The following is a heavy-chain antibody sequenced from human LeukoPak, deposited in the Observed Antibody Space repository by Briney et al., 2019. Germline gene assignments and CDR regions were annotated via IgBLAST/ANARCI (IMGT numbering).Heavy chain of an antibody. J-gene: IGHJ4*02. CDR3: ARRSAAAANGGFDY. D-gene: IGHD6-13*01. V-gene: IGHV3-74*01. CDR2: INSDGSST. CDR1: GVTFSSYW. Sequence: GGSLRLSCAASGVTFSSYWMHWVRQAPGKGLVWVSRINSDGSSTTYADSVKGRFTISRDNAKNTLYLQMNSLRAEDTAVYYCARRSAAAANGGFDYWGQGTLVTVSS.